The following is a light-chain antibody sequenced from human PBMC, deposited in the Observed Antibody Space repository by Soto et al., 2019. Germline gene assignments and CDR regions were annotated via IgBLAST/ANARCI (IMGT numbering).Light chain of an antibody. CDR1: QSISSY. Sequence: EIVLTQSPATLSLSPGERATLSCRASQSISSYLAWYQQKPGQAPRLLIYDASNRATGIPARFGGSRSGTDFTLTISSLEPEDFAVYYCQQRSNWPITFGQGTRLEI. CDR3: QQRSNWPIT. J-gene: IGKJ5*01. CDR2: DAS. V-gene: IGKV3-11*01.